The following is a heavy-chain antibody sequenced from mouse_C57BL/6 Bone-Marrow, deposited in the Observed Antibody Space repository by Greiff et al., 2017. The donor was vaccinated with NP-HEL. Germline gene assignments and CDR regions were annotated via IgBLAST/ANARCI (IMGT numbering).Heavy chain of an antibody. CDR2: INPYNGGT. CDR1: GYTFTDYY. Sequence: DVKLQESGPVLVKPGASVKMSCKASGYTFTDYYMNWVKQSHGKSLEWIGVINPYNGGTSYNQKFKGKATLTVDKSSSTAYMELNSLTSEDSAVYYCARWFAYWGQGTLVTVSA. V-gene: IGHV1-19*01. CDR3: ARWFAY. J-gene: IGHJ3*01.